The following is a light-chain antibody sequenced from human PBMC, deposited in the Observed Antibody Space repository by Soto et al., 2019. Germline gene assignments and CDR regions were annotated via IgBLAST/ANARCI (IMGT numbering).Light chain of an antibody. J-gene: IGKJ2*01. V-gene: IGKV2-30*01. Sequence: DVVMTQSPLSLPVTLAQPASISCRSSQSLVYSDGNAYLNWFHQRPGQSPRRLIYKVSYRDSGVPDRFSGSGSGTDFTLKISRVEAEDVGVYYCMQGTHWPPYTFGQGTKLEIK. CDR1: QSLVYSDGNAY. CDR2: KVS. CDR3: MQGTHWPPYT.